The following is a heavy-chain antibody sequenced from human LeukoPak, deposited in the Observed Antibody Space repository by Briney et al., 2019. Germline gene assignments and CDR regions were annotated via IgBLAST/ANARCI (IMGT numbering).Heavy chain of an antibody. J-gene: IGHJ2*01. D-gene: IGHD2-21*01. CDR2: MNPNSGNT. CDR3: ARVGGDPIIGDWYFDL. V-gene: IGHV1-8*01. CDR1: GYTFTSYD. Sequence: VASVKVSCKASGYTFTSYDINWVRQATGQGLEWMGWMNPNSGNTGYAQKFQGRVTMTRNTSISTAYMELSSLRSEDTAVYYCARVGGDPIIGDWYFDLWGRGTLVTVSS.